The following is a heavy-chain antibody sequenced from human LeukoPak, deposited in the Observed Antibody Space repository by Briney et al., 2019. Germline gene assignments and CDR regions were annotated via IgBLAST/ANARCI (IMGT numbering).Heavy chain of an antibody. CDR3: ARMFRSSWYINWFDP. J-gene: IGHJ5*02. CDR1: GYSISSGYY. CDR2: IYYSGST. D-gene: IGHD6-13*01. V-gene: IGHV4-38-2*02. Sequence: SETLSLTCTVSGYSISSGYYWGWMRQPPGKGLEWIGSIYYSGSTYYNPSLKSRVTIAVDKSKNQFSLKLNFVTAADTAMYYCARMFRSSWYINWFDPWGQGTLVTVSS.